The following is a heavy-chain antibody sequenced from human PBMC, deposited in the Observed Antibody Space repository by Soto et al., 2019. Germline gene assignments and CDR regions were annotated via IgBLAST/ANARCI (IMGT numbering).Heavy chain of an antibody. J-gene: IGHJ4*01. D-gene: IGHD4-17*01. CDR1: GYTFTRYD. CDR2: MNPKSGYT. V-gene: IGHV1-8*01. CDR3: ARTDGDLDY. Sequence: QVQLVQSGAEVKKPGASVKVSCKTSGYTFTRYDINWVRQATGQGLEWMGWMNPKSGYTGSAQRFQGRITMIRDTSISTAYMELSSLRSEDTAMYYCARTDGDLDYWGQGTLVTVSS.